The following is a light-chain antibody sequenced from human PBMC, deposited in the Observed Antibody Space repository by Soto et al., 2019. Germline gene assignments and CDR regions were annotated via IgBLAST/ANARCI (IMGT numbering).Light chain of an antibody. J-gene: IGLJ1*01. CDR2: LEGSGSY. Sequence: QLVLTQSSSASASLGSSVKLTCTLSSGHSSYIIAWHQQQPGKAPRYLMKLEGSGSYNKGSGVPDRFSGSSSGADRYFTISNLQFEDEADYYCETWDSNTRVFGTGTKVTVL. V-gene: IGLV4-60*02. CDR1: SGHSSYI. CDR3: ETWDSNTRV.